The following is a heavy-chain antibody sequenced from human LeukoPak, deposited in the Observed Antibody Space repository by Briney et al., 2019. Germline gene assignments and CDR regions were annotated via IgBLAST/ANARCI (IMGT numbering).Heavy chain of an antibody. CDR2: IKPATGGT. CDR1: GYTFTDYY. D-gene: IGHD2-2*01. V-gene: IGHV1-2*02. CDR3: SRGQLHSDY. J-gene: IGHJ4*02. Sequence: ASVKLSCKTSGYTFTDYYLHWVRQAPGQGLEWVGWIKPATGGTNSAQKFRGRVTMTRDTSTTTAYMELLGLRSDDTAVYYCSRGQLHSDYWGQGTLVTVSS.